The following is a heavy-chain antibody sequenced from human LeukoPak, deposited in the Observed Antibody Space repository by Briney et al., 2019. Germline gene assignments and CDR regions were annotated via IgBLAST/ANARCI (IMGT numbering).Heavy chain of an antibody. Sequence: GGSGTLSCAASGFTVSSNYMSWVRQAPGKGLEWVSVIYSGGSTYYADSVKGRFTISRHNSKNTLYLQMNSLRAEDTAVYYCARDADYGDYVLDCWGQGSLLTVSS. CDR3: ARDADYGDYVLDC. D-gene: IGHD4-17*01. CDR1: GFTVSSNY. V-gene: IGHV3-53*04. J-gene: IGHJ4*02. CDR2: IYSGGST.